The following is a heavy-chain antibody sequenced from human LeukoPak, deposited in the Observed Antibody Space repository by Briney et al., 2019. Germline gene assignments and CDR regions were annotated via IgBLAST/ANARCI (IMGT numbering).Heavy chain of an antibody. CDR3: ARLREIPVFGVVTKSTSYFDY. CDR2: ISWNSGSI. V-gene: IGHV3-9*01. J-gene: IGHJ4*02. CDR1: GFTFDDYA. D-gene: IGHD3-3*01. Sequence: GGSLRLSCAASGFTFDDYAMHWVRQAPGKGLEWVSGISWNSGSIGYADSVKGRFTISRDNAKNSLYLQMNSLRAEDTAVYYCARLREIPVFGVVTKSTSYFDYWGQGTLVTVSS.